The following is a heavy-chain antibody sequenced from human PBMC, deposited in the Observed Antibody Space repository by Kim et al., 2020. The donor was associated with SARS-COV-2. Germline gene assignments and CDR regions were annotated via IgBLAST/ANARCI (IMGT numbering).Heavy chain of an antibody. CDR3: ARSTWGLDWYFDI. V-gene: IGHV4-59*01. J-gene: IGHJ2*01. Sequence: NYKSTFRSRVTISVNASKNQFSLNMNSVTAADTAVYYCARSTWGLDWYFDIWGRGTLVTVSS. D-gene: IGHD1-26*01.